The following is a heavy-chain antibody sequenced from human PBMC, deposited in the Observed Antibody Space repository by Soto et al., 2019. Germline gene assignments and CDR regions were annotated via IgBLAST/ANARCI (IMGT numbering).Heavy chain of an antibody. CDR3: ARGIYSNYYLSTRYGMDV. V-gene: IGHV3-30*04. D-gene: IGHD4-4*01. CDR2: ISDDGRNI. J-gene: IGHJ6*02. CDR1: GFTFSSYA. Sequence: QVQLVESGGGVVQPGRSLRLSCAASGFTFSSYAMHWVRQAPGKGLEWVAVISDDGRNIYYADSVKGRFTISRDNSKNALYLQMNSLRAEDTAVYYCARGIYSNYYLSTRYGMDVWGQGTTVTVSS.